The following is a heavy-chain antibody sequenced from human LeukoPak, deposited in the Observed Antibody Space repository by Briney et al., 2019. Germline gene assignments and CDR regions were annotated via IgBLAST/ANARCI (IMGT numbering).Heavy chain of an antibody. CDR2: IYYSGST. D-gene: IGHD3-10*01. CDR1: GGSISSYY. Sequence: SETLSLTCTVSGGSISSYYWSWIRQPPGKGLEWIGYIYYSGSTNYNPSLKSRVTISVDTSKNQFSLKRSSVTAADTAVYYCARNSGSGSYYSNFDYWGQGTLVTVSS. V-gene: IGHV4-59*01. CDR3: ARNSGSGSYYSNFDY. J-gene: IGHJ4*02.